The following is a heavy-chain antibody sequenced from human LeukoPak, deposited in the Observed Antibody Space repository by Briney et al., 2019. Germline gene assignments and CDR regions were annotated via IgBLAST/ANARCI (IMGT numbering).Heavy chain of an antibody. Sequence: GGSLRLSCAASGFTFSSYAVHWVRQAPGKGLEWVALISYDGSDKYYADSEKGRFTISRDNSKNTLYLQMNSLRTEDTAVYYCARSRTVSGYDYVYWGQGTLVTVSS. CDR2: ISYDGSDK. CDR3: ARSRTVSGYDYVY. D-gene: IGHD5-12*01. J-gene: IGHJ4*02. V-gene: IGHV3-30-3*01. CDR1: GFTFSSYA.